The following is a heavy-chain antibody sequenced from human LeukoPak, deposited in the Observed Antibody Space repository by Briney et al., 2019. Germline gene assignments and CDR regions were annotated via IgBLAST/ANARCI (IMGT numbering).Heavy chain of an antibody. CDR1: GYSFTSYW. CDR3: ARPYDSSGYFPN. D-gene: IGHD3-22*01. CDR2: VDPSDSYT. V-gene: IGHV5-10-1*01. Sequence: GESLKISCKGSGYSFTSYWISWVRQMPGKGLEWMGRVDPSDSYTNYSPSFQGHVTISADKSISTAYLQWSSLKASDTAMYYCARPYDSSGYFPNWGQETLVTVSS. J-gene: IGHJ4*02.